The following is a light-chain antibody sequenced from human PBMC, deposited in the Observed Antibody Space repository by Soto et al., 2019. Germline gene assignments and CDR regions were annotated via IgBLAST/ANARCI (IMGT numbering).Light chain of an antibody. CDR2: DVS. CDR1: QSVSSD. CDR3: QQYNNWPFS. J-gene: IGKJ5*01. Sequence: EILMTQSPATLSVSPGERATRSCMASQSVSSDLAWYEQKPGQAPRLLIYDVSTRATGVPARFSGTGSETDFTLTISGLQSDDSAVYFCQQYNNWPFSFGQGTRLE. V-gene: IGKV3-15*01.